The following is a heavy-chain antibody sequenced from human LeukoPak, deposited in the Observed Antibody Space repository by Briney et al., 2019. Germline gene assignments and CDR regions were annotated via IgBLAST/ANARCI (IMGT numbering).Heavy chain of an antibody. CDR3: ARRPLYSSGSDY. CDR2: IYYSGST. V-gene: IGHV4-39*01. Sequence: SETLSLTCTVSGGSISSSSYYWGWIRQPPGKGLEWIESIYYSGSTYYNPSLKSRVTISVDTSKNQFSLKLSSVTAADTTVYYCARRPLYSSGSDYWGQGTLVTVSS. CDR1: GGSISSSSYY. D-gene: IGHD6-19*01. J-gene: IGHJ4*02.